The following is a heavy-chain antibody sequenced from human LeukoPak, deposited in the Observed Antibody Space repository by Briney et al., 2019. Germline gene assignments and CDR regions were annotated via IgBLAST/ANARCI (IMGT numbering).Heavy chain of an antibody. Sequence: ASVKVSCKASGYTFTSYDINWVRQATGQGLEWMGRIIPIFGTANYAQKFQGRVTITTDESTSTAYMELSSLRSEDTAVYYCAREDTATHPWGQGTLVTVSS. CDR2: IIPIFGTA. CDR3: AREDTATHP. V-gene: IGHV1-69*05. J-gene: IGHJ5*02. CDR1: GYTFTSYD. D-gene: IGHD5-18*01.